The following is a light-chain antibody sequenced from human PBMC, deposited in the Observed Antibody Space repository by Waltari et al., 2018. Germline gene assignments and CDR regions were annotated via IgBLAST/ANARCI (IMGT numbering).Light chain of an antibody. CDR1: SSDVGDYNY. CDR3: SSYIGSSTLEL. J-gene: IGLJ2*01. V-gene: IGLV2-14*03. Sequence: QSALTQPASVSGSPGQSITTSCTGTSSDVGDYNYVSWYQQHPGKAPKLMIYYVSNLPSGVSNRFSGSKAGNTASLTISGLQAEDEADYYCSSYIGSSTLELFGGGTSLTVL. CDR2: YVS.